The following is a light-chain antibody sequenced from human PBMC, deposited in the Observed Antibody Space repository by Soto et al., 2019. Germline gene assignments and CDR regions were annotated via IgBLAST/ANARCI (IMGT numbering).Light chain of an antibody. CDR3: QQYGSSPVT. Sequence: ILFTQSPCTLSCSRGERGTLSCRVSQGASSSYVAWYQQKPGQAPRLLIYGASSRAPGIPDRFSGSGSGTDFTLTISRLQPEDFAAYYCQQYGSSPVTFGQGTQVE. CDR2: GAS. V-gene: IGKV3-20*01. J-gene: IGKJ5*01. CDR1: QGASSSY.